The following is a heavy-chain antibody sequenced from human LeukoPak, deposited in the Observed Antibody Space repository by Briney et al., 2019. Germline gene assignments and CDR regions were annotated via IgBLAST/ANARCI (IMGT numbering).Heavy chain of an antibody. J-gene: IGHJ4*02. Sequence: ASVKVSCKASGYTFTSYAMHWVRQAPGQRLEWMGWINAGNGNTKYSQKFQGRVTIIRDASATTAYMELSSLTSEDTAVYYCAKDPHPTLYYYDSSSDYWGQGTLVAVSS. V-gene: IGHV1-3*01. CDR2: INAGNGNT. D-gene: IGHD3-22*01. CDR3: AKDPHPTLYYYDSSSDY. CDR1: GYTFTSYA.